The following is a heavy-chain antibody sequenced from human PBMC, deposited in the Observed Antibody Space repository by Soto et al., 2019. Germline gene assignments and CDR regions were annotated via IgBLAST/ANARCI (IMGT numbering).Heavy chain of an antibody. V-gene: IGHV4-31*03. CDR2: IYYNGNT. CDR1: ASSITTPDVY. CDR3: ARSLELDGMDV. D-gene: IGHD3-3*01. Sequence: TLSLTSRVSASSITTPDVYWSWNRQHSGIGQEWIGEIYYNGNTYYNPSLRSRSIISYDTSHNQFSLTLGSVTAADTAVDYFARSLELDGMDVWGQGTTVTVSS. J-gene: IGHJ6*02.